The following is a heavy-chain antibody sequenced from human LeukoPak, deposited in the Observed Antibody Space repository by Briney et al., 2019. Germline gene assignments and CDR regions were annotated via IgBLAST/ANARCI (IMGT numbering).Heavy chain of an antibody. J-gene: IGHJ4*02. V-gene: IGHV4-4*09. CDR3: ARGPYGSGSYYPFDY. CDR1: GGSISSYY. Sequence: SETLSLTCTVSGGSISSYYWSWIRQPPGKGLEWIGYIYPRGSTYYNPSLKSRVILSLDKSANQFSLNLSSVTAADTAVYYCARGPYGSGSYYPFDYWGQGTLVTVSS. D-gene: IGHD3-10*01. CDR2: IYPRGST.